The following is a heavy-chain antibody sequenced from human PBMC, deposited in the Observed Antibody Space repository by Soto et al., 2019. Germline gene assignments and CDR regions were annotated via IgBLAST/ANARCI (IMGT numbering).Heavy chain of an antibody. D-gene: IGHD3-16*02. CDR2: IYYSGST. Sequence: QVQLQESGPGLVKPSQTLSLTCTLSGGSISSGNYYWSWIRQHPGKGLEWIGYIYYSGSTHYNPSLKSLVTISLDTSNNHFSLNLSSLTAADTAVYYCARMGLHLGELSRNWFDPWGQGTLVTVSS. V-gene: IGHV4-31*01. CDR1: GGSISSGNYY. CDR3: ARMGLHLGELSRNWFDP. J-gene: IGHJ5*02.